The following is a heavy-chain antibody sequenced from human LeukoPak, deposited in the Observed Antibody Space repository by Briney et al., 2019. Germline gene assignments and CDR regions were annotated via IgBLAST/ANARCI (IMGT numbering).Heavy chain of an antibody. CDR3: ARLGVVGSGKPDGFAY. V-gene: IGHV3-21*01. CDR2: ISSSSRYI. D-gene: IGHD3-16*01. CDR1: GFTYSSYS. J-gene: IGHJ4*02. Sequence: PGGSLRLSCAASGFTYSSYSTNWVRHAPGKGLEWGSAISSSSRYIYYAVPVKGRFTISKDNAKNSLYLQMNSLSAHATAVYSCARLGVVGSGKPDGFAYWGQGTLVTVSS.